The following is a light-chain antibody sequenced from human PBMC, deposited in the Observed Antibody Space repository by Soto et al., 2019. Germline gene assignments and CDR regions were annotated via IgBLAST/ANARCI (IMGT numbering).Light chain of an antibody. J-gene: IGLJ1*01. CDR1: STDVDNYNY. CDR3: YSYINTSIFYA. V-gene: IGLV2-14*01. Sequence: QSVLAQPASVSGSPGQSITISCTGTSTDVDNYNYVSWYQQHPGKAPKLMIYEVSNRPSGVSNRFSGSKSGNTASLTISGLQAEDEADYYCYSYINTSIFYAFGSGTKVTV. CDR2: EVS.